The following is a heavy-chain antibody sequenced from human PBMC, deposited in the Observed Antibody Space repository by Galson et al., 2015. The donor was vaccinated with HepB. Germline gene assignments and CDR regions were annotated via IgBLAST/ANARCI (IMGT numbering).Heavy chain of an antibody. D-gene: IGHD3-3*01. V-gene: IGHV3-23*01. Sequence: SLRLSCAASGFTFSRYAMSWVRQAPGKGLEWLSTFSGGGGRTYYADSVKGRFTISRDNSKNTVYLQMDSLRAEDTAVYSCAKGDGAGGVVIIRGTYFDYWGQGTLVTVSS. CDR3: AKGDGAGGVVIIRGTYFDY. CDR2: FSGGGGRT. CDR1: GFTFSRYA. J-gene: IGHJ4*02.